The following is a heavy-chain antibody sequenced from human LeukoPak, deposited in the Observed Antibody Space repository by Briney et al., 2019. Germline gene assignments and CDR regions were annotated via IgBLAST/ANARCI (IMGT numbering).Heavy chain of an antibody. D-gene: IGHD4-23*01. J-gene: IGHJ4*02. CDR1: GFTFSSYG. CDR3: AKRSDYAGNWNYFDY. V-gene: IGHV3-23*01. CDR2: TSDSGGST. Sequence: GSLRLSCAASGFTFSSYGMSWVRQTPGKGLEWVSTTSDSGGSTYYADSVKGRFTISRDNSKNTLYLQMNSLKGEDTAIYYCAKRSDYAGNWNYFDYWGQGTLVTVSS.